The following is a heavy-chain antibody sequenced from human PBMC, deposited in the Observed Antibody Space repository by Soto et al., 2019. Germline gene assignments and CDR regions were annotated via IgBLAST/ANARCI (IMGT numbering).Heavy chain of an antibody. CDR2: IYYTGIT. CDR3: ARALDYDFWSGYHIDY. J-gene: IGHJ4*02. D-gene: IGHD3-3*01. V-gene: IGHV4-59*01. CDR1: GGSITDNY. Sequence: PSETLSLTCSVSGGSITDNYWTWIRQSPGKGLEWVGYIYYTGITNYNPSLKRRVTISLDRSKNQFSLKLDSVTAADTAVYYCARALDYDFWSGYHIDYWGQGTLVTVSS.